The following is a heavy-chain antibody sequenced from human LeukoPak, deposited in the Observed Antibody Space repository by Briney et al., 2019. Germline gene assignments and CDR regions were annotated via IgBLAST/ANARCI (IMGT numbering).Heavy chain of an antibody. CDR1: GYTLTSYY. Sequence: ASVKVSCKASGYTLTSYYLHWVRQAPGQGLEWMAIINPSGGSTSHAQKFQGRVTMTRDTSASTVYMELSSLRSEDTAVYYCARDDMVVPAWGQGTLVTVSS. V-gene: IGHV1-46*01. D-gene: IGHD2-2*01. CDR3: ARDDMVVPA. J-gene: IGHJ4*02. CDR2: INPSGGST.